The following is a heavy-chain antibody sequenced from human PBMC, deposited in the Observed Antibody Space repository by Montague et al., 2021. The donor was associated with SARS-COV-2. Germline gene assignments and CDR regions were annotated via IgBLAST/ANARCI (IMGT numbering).Heavy chain of an antibody. V-gene: IGHV6-1*01. CDR3: TSGREGNYNVMDV. CDR1: GDSVASNSAT. J-gene: IGHJ6*02. D-gene: IGHD1-1*01. Sequence: CAISGDSVASNSATWNWVRQSPSSHLEWLGRTYYMSKWYNDYAVSVRGRVTINPDTSKNQFSLQLDSVTPEDTAIYYCTSGREGNYNVMDVWGQGTTVTVSS. CDR2: TYYMSKWYN.